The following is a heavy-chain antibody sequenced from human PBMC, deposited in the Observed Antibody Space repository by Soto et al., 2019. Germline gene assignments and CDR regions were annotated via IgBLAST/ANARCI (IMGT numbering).Heavy chain of an antibody. Sequence: QVHLVQSGAEVRKPGASVKVSCKASGYTFSLYGIHWVRQAPGQGLEWMGWISAHNGDTIYAQKLQDRVTMTTDTSTSTAYMELRSLRSDDTAVYYGARDAPGTSGLAPNWGQGTLVTVSS. J-gene: IGHJ4*02. CDR3: ARDAPGTSGLAPN. D-gene: IGHD2-21*01. V-gene: IGHV1-18*01. CDR1: GYTFSLYG. CDR2: ISAHNGDT.